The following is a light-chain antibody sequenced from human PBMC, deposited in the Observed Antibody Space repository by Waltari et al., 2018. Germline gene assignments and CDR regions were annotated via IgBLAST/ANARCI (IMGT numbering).Light chain of an antibody. V-gene: IGLV2-18*02. J-gene: IGLJ3*02. CDR1: SRAVVGFNC. CDR3: SSYTSTNTWV. Sequence: QSALTQPPSVSGSPGQSVTISCTGTSRAVVGFNCVSWYQHPPGPAPKCMIYEVTNPPTGVPYRFSGSKSGNTASVIISGLQAEDEADYYCSSYTSTNTWVFGGGTKLTVL. CDR2: EVT.